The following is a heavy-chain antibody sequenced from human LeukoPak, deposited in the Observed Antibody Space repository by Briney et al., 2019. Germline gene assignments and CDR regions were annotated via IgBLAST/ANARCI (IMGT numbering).Heavy chain of an antibody. CDR3: ARGLTIFGVPFDY. CDR2: IIPIFGTA. J-gene: IGHJ4*02. CDR1: GGTFSSYA. Sequence: ASVKVSCKASGGTFSSYAISWVRQAPGQGLEWMGRIIPIFGTANYAQKFQGRVTITTDESTSTAYMELSSLRSEDTAVYYCARGLTIFGVPFDYWGQGTLVTVSS. D-gene: IGHD3-3*01. V-gene: IGHV1-69*05.